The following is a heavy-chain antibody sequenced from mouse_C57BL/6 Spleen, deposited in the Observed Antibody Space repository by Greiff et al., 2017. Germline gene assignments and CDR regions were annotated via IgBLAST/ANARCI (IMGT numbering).Heavy chain of an antibody. J-gene: IGHJ3*01. D-gene: IGHD1-1*01. CDR1: GYTFTSYW. CDR2: IDPSDSET. CDR3: ARDYGSSWGAWFAY. V-gene: IGHV1-52*01. Sequence: VQLQQPGAELVRPGSSVKLSCKASGYTFTSYWMHWVKQRPIQGLEWIGNIDPSDSETHYNQKFKDKATLTVDKSSSTAYMQLSSLTSEDSAVYYCARDYGSSWGAWFAYWGQGTLVTVSA.